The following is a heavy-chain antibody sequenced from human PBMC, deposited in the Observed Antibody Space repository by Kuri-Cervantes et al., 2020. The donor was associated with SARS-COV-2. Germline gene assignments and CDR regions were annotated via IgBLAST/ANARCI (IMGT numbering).Heavy chain of an antibody. CDR2: IKQDGSEK. CDR3: ARDKPTYYYDSSGYYSEYYFDY. D-gene: IGHD3-22*01. V-gene: IGHV3-7*01. CDR1: GFTFSSYW. J-gene: IGHJ4*02. Sequence: GESLKISCAASGFTFSSYWMSWVRQAPGKGLEWVANIKQDGSEKYYVDSVKGRFTISRDNAKNSLYLQMNSLRAEDTAVYYCARDKPTYYYDSSGYYSEYYFDYWGQGTLVTVSS.